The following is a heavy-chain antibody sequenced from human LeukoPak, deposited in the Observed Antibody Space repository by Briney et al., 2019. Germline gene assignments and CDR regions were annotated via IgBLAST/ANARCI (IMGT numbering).Heavy chain of an antibody. CDR1: GYTFTSYG. CDR2: ISAYNCNT. V-gene: IGHV1-18*01. CDR3: ARGPGGRSGYYPLEDYYYYYYMDV. D-gene: IGHD3-22*01. Sequence: ASVKLSCKASGYTFTSYGISWVRQAPGQGLEWMGWISAYNCNTIYAQKLQGRVTMTTDTSTSTAYMELRSLRSDDTAVYYCARGPGGRSGYYPLEDYYYYYYMDVWGKGTTVTVSS. J-gene: IGHJ6*03.